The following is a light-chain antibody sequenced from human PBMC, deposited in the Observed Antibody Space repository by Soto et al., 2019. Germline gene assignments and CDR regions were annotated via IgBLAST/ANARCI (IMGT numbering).Light chain of an antibody. CDR2: DVS. J-gene: IGLJ3*02. CDR3: CSYAGSYTLL. CDR1: SSDVGGYNY. Sequence: QSALTQPRSVSGSPGQSVTISCTGTSSDVGGYNYVSWYQQHPGKAPKLMIYDVSKRPSGVPDRFSGSKSGNPASLTISGLQAEDEADYYCCSYAGSYTLLFGGGTKLTVL. V-gene: IGLV2-11*01.